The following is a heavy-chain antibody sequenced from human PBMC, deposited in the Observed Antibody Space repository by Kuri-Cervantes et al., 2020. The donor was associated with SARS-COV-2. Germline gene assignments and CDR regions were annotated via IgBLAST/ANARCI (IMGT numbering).Heavy chain of an antibody. V-gene: IGHV1-69*13. Sequence: SVKVSCKASGYTFTSYAMHWVRQAPGQGLEWMGGIIPIFGTANYAQKFQGRVTITADESTSTAYMELSSLRSEDTAVYYCARGINYGDYGPSYNWFDPWGQGTLVTVSS. CDR2: IIPIFGTA. CDR3: ARGINYGDYGPSYNWFDP. CDR1: GYTFTSYA. D-gene: IGHD4-17*01. J-gene: IGHJ5*02.